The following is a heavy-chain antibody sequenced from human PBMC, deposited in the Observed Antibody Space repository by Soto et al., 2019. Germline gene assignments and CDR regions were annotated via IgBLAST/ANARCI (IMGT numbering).Heavy chain of an antibody. V-gene: IGHV1-46*01. CDR3: AKAPPHYDILTGYMGDY. D-gene: IGHD3-9*01. CDR1: GYTFTSYY. CDR2: INPSGGST. J-gene: IGHJ4*02. Sequence: ASVKVSCKASGYTFTSYYMHWVRQAPGQGLEWMGIINPSGGSTSYAQKFQGRVTMTRDTSTSTVYMELSSLRSEDTAVYYCAKAPPHYDILTGYMGDYWGQGTLVTVSS.